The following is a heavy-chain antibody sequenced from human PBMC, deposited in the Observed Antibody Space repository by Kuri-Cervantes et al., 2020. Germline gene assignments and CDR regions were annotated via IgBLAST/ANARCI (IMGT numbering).Heavy chain of an antibody. CDR1: GFTFSSYW. CDR3: ARYHLYYMDV. Sequence: GESLKISCAASGFTFSSYWMSWVRQAPGKGLEWVANIKQDGSEKYYVDSVKGRFTISRDNAKNSLYLQMNSLRAEDTAVYYCARYHLYYMDVWGKGTTVTVSS. V-gene: IGHV3-7*02. CDR2: IKQDGSEK. J-gene: IGHJ6*03.